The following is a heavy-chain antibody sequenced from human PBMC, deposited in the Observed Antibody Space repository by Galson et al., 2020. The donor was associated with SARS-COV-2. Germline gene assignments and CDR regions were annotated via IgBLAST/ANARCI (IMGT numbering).Heavy chain of an antibody. CDR2: IKSKTDGGTT. V-gene: IGHV3-15*01. CDR1: GFTFSYAW. CDR3: TTNSYYDSSGYYYDAFDI. Sequence: GESLKISCAASGFTFSYAWMSWVRQAPGKGLEWVGRIKSKTDGGTTDYAAPVKGRFTISRDDSKNTLYLQMNSLKTEDTAFYYCTTNSYYDSSGYYYDAFDIWGQGTMVTVS. D-gene: IGHD3-22*01. J-gene: IGHJ3*02.